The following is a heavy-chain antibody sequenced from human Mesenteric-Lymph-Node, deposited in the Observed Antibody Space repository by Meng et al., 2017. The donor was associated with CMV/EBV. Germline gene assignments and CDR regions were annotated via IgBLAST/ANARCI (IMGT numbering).Heavy chain of an antibody. CDR3: ARDLVYYDSTGAGVWFDP. D-gene: IGHD3-22*01. V-gene: IGHV1-69*05. CDR1: GGTFSSYA. CDR2: IIPIFGTA. Sequence: SVKVSCKASGGTFSSYAISWVRQAPGQGLEWMGGIIPIFGTANYAQKFQGRVTITTDESTSTAYMELSSLRSEDTAVYYCARDLVYYDSTGAGVWFDPWGQGTLVTV. J-gene: IGHJ5*02.